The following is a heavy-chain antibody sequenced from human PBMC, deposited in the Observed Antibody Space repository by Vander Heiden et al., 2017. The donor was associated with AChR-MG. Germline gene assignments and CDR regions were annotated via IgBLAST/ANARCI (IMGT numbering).Heavy chain of an antibody. CDR3: ARDQDTMIVVLKRAKGVGAFDI. D-gene: IGHD3-22*01. J-gene: IGHJ3*02. V-gene: IGHV3-48*02. CDR1: GFTFAGYN. CDR2: VTSSSSTI. Sequence: EVQLVESGGGLVQPGGSLRLSCAASGFTFAGYNMHWVRQAPGTGLEWVSYVTSSSSTIHYADSVRGRFTISRDNAKNSLYLQMNSLRDEDTAVYYCARDQDTMIVVLKRAKGVGAFDIWGQGTMVTVSS.